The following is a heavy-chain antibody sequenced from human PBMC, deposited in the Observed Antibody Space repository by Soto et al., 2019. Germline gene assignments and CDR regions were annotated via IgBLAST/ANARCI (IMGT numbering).Heavy chain of an antibody. D-gene: IGHD2-15*01. CDR3: ARMASFYCSGGSCYPTYGMDV. Sequence: QVQLVESGGGVVQPGRSLRLSCAASGFTFSSSAMHWVRQAPGKRLEWVAVISSDGSNKYDADSVKGRFTISRDNSKITLYLRMNGLRAEDTAVYYCARMASFYCSGGSCYPTYGMDVWGQGTTVTVSS. CDR2: ISSDGSNK. V-gene: IGHV3-30-3*01. J-gene: IGHJ6*02. CDR1: GFTFSSSA.